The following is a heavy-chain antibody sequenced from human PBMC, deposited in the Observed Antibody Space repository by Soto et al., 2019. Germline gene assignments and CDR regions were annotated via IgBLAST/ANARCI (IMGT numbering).Heavy chain of an antibody. CDR2: INPNSGGT. J-gene: IGHJ4*02. Sequence: QVQLVQSGAEVKKPGASVKVSCKASDYTFTAYYMHWVRQAPGEGLEWMGWINPNSGGTNYAQKFQGRVTMTRDTSISTAYMELSRLRSDDTAVYYCARDRDPLYSSDRYVGAYWGQGTLVTVSS. CDR1: DYTFTAYY. V-gene: IGHV1-2*02. CDR3: ARDRDPLYSSDRYVGAY. D-gene: IGHD6-19*01.